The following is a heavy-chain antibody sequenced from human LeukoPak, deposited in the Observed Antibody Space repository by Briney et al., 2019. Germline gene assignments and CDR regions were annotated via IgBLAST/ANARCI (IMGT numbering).Heavy chain of an antibody. Sequence: PSETLSLTCAVSGGSISSSNWWSWVRQPPGKGLEWIGEIYHSGSTNYNPSLKSRVTISVDKSKNQSSLKLSSVTAADTAVYYCASRWFGDYYFDYWGQGTLVTVSS. CDR1: GGSISSSNW. V-gene: IGHV4-4*02. J-gene: IGHJ4*02. CDR2: IYHSGST. CDR3: ASRWFGDYYFDY. D-gene: IGHD3-10*01.